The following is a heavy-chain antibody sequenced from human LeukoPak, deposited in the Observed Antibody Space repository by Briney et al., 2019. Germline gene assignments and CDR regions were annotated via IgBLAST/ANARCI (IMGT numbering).Heavy chain of an antibody. Sequence: GGSLRLSCAASEFTFSSYSMSWVRQAPGKGLEWVSVISGSGGSTYYADSVKGRFTISRDNSKNMLYLQMNSLRAEDTAVYYCAKEGGASRESHFDYWGQGTLVTVSS. CDR1: EFTFSSYS. CDR3: AKEGGASRESHFDY. D-gene: IGHD1-26*01. J-gene: IGHJ4*02. V-gene: IGHV3-23*01. CDR2: ISGSGGST.